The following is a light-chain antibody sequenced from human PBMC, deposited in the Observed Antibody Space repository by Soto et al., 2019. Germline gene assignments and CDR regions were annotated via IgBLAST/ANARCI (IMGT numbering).Light chain of an antibody. CDR3: QTWGTGIV. CDR2: LNSDGSH. Sequence: QPVLTQSPSASASLGASVKLTCTLSSGHSSYAIAWHQQQPEKGTRYLMKLNSDGSHSKGDGIPDRFSGSSSGAERYLTISSLQSEDEADYYCQTWGTGIVFGGGTKLTVL. J-gene: IGLJ2*01. V-gene: IGLV4-69*01. CDR1: SGHSSYA.